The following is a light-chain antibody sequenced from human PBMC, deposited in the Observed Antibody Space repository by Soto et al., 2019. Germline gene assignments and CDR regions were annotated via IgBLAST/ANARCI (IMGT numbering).Light chain of an antibody. CDR1: SSNIGAGYD. CDR3: HSYDSSLSGSV. CDR2: GNS. V-gene: IGLV1-40*01. Sequence: QSVLTQPPSVSGAPGQRVTISCTGSSSNIGAGYDVLWYQQLPGTVPKLLIYGNSNRPSGVPDRFSGSKSGTSASLAITGLQAEDEADYYCHSYDSSLSGSVFGGGTKLTVL. J-gene: IGLJ3*02.